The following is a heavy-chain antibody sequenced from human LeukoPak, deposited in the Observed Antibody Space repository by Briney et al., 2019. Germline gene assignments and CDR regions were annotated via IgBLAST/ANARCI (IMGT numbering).Heavy chain of an antibody. J-gene: IGHJ3*02. CDR3: ARTRRSNAFDI. CDR2: IYHSGST. V-gene: IGHV4-4*02. CDR1: GGSISSSNW. Sequence: PSETLSLTCAVSGGSISSSNWWSWVRQPPGKGLEWIGEIYHSGSTNYNPSLKGRVTISVDKSKNQFSLKLSSVTAADTAVYYCARTRRSNAFDIWGQGTMVTVSS.